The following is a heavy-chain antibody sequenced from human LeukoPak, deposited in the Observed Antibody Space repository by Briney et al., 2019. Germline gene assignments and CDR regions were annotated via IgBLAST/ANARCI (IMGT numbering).Heavy chain of an antibody. CDR3: ARSYGYDYYYYMDV. J-gene: IGHJ6*03. CDR1: GGTFSSYA. D-gene: IGHD3-10*01. CDR2: IIPIFGTA. V-gene: IGHV1-69*06. Sequence: SVKVSCKASGGTFSSYAISWVRQAPGQGLEWMGGIIPIFGTANYAQKFQGRVTITADKSTSTAYMELSSLRSEDTAVYYCARSYGYDYYYYMDVRGKGTTVTVSS.